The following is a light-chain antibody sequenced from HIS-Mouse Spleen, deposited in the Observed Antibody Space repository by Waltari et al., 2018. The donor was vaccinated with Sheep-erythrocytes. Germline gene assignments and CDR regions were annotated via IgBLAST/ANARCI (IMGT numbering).Light chain of an antibody. CDR1: KLGDKY. CDR3: QAWDSSTVV. CDR2: QDS. V-gene: IGLV3-1*01. J-gene: IGLJ2*01. Sequence: SYELTQPPSVSVSPGQTASITCSGDKLGDKYACWYNQKPGQSPVLVIYQDSKRPSGSAERFSGPNSGNTATLTISGTQAMDEADYYCQAWDSSTVVFGGGTKLTVL.